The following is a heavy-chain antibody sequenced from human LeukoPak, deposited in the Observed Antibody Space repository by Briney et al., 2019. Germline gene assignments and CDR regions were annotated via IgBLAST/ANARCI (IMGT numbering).Heavy chain of an antibody. Sequence: PGGSLRLSCAASGFTFSSYAMSWVRQAPGKGLEWVSAISGSGGSTYYTDSVKGRFTISRDNSKTTLYLQMNSLRAEDTAVYNCAKASYFHGSGSYFPFDYWGQGTLVTVSS. CDR2: ISGSGGST. CDR1: GFTFSSYA. V-gene: IGHV3-23*01. D-gene: IGHD3-10*01. CDR3: AKASYFHGSGSYFPFDY. J-gene: IGHJ4*02.